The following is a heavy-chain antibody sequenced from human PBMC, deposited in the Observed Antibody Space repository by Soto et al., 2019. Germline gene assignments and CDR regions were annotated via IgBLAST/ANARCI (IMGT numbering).Heavy chain of an antibody. Sequence: ASVKVSCKASGYTFTGYYMHWVRQAPGQGLEWMGWINPNSGGTNYAQKFQGWVTMTRDTSISTAYMELSRLRSDDTAVYYCARDRKVGDYYYYYGMDVWGQGTTVTVSS. V-gene: IGHV1-2*04. CDR3: ARDRKVGDYYYYYGMDV. J-gene: IGHJ6*02. CDR1: GYTFTGYY. D-gene: IGHD1-26*01. CDR2: INPNSGGT.